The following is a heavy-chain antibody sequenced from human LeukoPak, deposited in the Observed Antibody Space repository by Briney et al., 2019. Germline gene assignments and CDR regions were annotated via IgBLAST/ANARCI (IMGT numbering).Heavy chain of an antibody. D-gene: IGHD6-19*01. CDR1: GYTFTSYD. CDR3: ARAAVAEADWFDP. J-gene: IGHJ5*02. Sequence: ASVKVSCKASGYTFTSYDINWVRQATGQGLEWMGWMNPNSGNTGYAQKFQGRVTMTRNTSISTAYMELSSLRSEDTAVYYCARAAVAEADWFDPWAREPWSPSPQ. V-gene: IGHV1-8*01. CDR2: MNPNSGNT.